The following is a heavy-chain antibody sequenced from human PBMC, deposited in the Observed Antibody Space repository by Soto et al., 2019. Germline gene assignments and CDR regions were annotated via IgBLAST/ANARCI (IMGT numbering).Heavy chain of an antibody. V-gene: IGHV4-34*01. CDR3: ARGRVGVRRAQKCSLGWRFDY. CDR2: IIHSGST. CDR1: GGSFSGYY. D-gene: IGHD3-10*02. Sequence: QVQLQQWGAGLLKPSETLSLTCAVYGGSFSGYYWSWIRQPPGKGLAWIGEIIHSGSTNYNPSLKSRVTISVDTSKNQFPLKLSSVTAADTALYYCARGRVGVRRAQKCSLGWRFDYWGQGTLVTVSS. J-gene: IGHJ4*02.